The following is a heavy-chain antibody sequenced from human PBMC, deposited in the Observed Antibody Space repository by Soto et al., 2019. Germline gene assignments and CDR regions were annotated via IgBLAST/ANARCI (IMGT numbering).Heavy chain of an antibody. Sequence: GASVKVSCKAFRYTFNAFYMHWVRQAPGQGLEWMGVINPSGDGTSYAQKFQGRVTMTRDTSTSTVYMELSSLRSEDTAVYYCARVALGYDYADVWGQGTTVTVSS. J-gene: IGHJ6*02. CDR1: RYTFNAFY. CDR3: ARVALGYDYADV. D-gene: IGHD4-17*01. V-gene: IGHV1-46*02. CDR2: INPSGDGT.